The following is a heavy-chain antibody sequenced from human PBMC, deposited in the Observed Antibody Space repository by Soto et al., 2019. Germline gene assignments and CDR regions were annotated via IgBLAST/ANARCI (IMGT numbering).Heavy chain of an antibody. V-gene: IGHV4-34*01. J-gene: IGHJ4*02. CDR3: ARPFRSLGRGILAPFDS. CDR2: INHSGST. D-gene: IGHD3-16*02. Sequence: SETLSLTCAVYGGSFSRYQWSWIRQPPGKGLEWIGEINHSGSTNYNPSLKSRVTISVDTSKNQFSLKLTSVTAADTAVYFCARPFRSLGRGILAPFDSWAQGTLDTGSS. CDR1: GGSFSRYQ.